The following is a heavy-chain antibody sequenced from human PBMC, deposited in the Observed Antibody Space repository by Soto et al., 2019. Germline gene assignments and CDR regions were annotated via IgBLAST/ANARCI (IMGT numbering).Heavy chain of an antibody. D-gene: IGHD3-16*02. Sequence: GGSLRLCCAASGFTFSSYSMNWVRQAPGKGLEWVSYISSSSSAIYYADSVKGRFTISRDNAKNSLYLQMNSLRDEDTAVYYCARDYVWGSYRYTFAFDYWGQGTLVTVSS. CDR1: GFTFSSYS. V-gene: IGHV3-48*02. J-gene: IGHJ4*02. CDR2: ISSSSSAI. CDR3: ARDYVWGSYRYTFAFDY.